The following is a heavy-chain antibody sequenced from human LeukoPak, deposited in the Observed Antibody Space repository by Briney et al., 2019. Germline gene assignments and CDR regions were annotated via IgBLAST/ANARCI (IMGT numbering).Heavy chain of an antibody. CDR1: GFTVSSNY. J-gene: IGHJ6*03. Sequence: GGSLRLSCAASGFTVSSNYMSWVRQAPGKGLEWVSVIYSGGSTYYADSVKGRFTISRDNSKNTLYLQMNSLRAEDTAVYYCARVQAGIRNYHYYYMDVWGKGTTVTVSS. V-gene: IGHV3-53*01. CDR3: ARVQAGIRNYHYYYMDV. D-gene: IGHD3-10*01. CDR2: IYSGGST.